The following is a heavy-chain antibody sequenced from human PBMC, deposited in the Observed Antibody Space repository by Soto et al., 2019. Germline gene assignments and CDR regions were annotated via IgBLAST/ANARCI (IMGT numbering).Heavy chain of an antibody. CDR2: IRSKANSYAT. CDR1: GFTFSGSA. V-gene: IGHV3-73*01. CDR3: TRHALYSTWFDP. D-gene: IGHD6-13*01. Sequence: PGGSLRLSCAASGFTFSGSAMHWVRQASGKGLEWVGRIRSKANSYATAYAASVKGRFTISRDDSKNTAYLQMNSLKTEDTAVYYCTRHALYSTWFDPWGQGTLVTVSS. J-gene: IGHJ5*02.